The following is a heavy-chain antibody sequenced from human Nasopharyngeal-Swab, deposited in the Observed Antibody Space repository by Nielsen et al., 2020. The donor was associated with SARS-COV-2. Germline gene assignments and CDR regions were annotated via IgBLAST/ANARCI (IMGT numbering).Heavy chain of an antibody. D-gene: IGHD4-17*01. CDR3: ARDYRTVTTGGVYYYYYMDV. CDR2: INHSGST. Sequence: WIRQPPGKGLEWIGEINHSGSTNYNPSLKSRVIISVDTSKNQFSLKLSSVTAADTAVYYCARDYRTVTTGGVYYYYYMDVWGQGTAVTVSS. J-gene: IGHJ6*03. V-gene: IGHV4-34*01.